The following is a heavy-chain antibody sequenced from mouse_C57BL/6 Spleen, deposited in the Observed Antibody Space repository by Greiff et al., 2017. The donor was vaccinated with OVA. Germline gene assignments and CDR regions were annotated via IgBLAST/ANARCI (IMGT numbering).Heavy chain of an antibody. Sequence: QVQLQQPGAELVMPGASVKLSCKASGYTFTSYWMNWVRQRPGQGLEWIGEIDPSDSYTNYNQKFKGKSTLTVDKSSSTAYMQLSSLTSEDSAVYYCTSSAHATLDYWGQGTPLTVSS. CDR2: IDPSDSYT. CDR3: TSSAHATLDY. CDR1: GYTFTSYW. V-gene: IGHV1-69*01. J-gene: IGHJ2*01. D-gene: IGHD3-2*02.